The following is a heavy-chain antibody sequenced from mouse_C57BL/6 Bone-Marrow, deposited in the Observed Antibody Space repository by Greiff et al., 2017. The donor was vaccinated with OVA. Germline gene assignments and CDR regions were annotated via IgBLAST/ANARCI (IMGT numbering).Heavy chain of an antibody. Sequence: EVKLMESGGGLVKPGGSLKLSCAASGFTFSDYGMHWVRQAPEKGLEWVAYISSGSSTIYYADTVKGRFTISRDNAKNTLFLKMTSLRSEDTAMYYCARQDYDLYAMDYWGQGTSVTVSS. CDR1: GFTFSDYG. V-gene: IGHV5-17*01. CDR2: ISSGSSTI. J-gene: IGHJ4*01. D-gene: IGHD2-4*01. CDR3: ARQDYDLYAMDY.